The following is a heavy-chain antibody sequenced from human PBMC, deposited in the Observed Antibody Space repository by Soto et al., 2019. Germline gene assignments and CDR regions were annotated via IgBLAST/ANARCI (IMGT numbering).Heavy chain of an antibody. J-gene: IGHJ5*02. CDR3: ARCQGYDFWSGYYFHRFDP. Sequence: SETLSLTCTVSGGSISSGDYYWSWIRQPPGKGLEWIGYIYYSGSTYYNPSLRSRVTISVDTSKNQFSLKLSSVTAADTAVYYCARCQGYDFWSGYYFHRFDPWGQGTLVTVSS. D-gene: IGHD3-3*01. CDR1: GGSISSGDYY. CDR2: IYYSGST. V-gene: IGHV4-30-4*01.